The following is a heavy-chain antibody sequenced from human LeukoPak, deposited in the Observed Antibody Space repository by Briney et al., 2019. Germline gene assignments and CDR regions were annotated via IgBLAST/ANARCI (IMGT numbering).Heavy chain of an antibody. CDR2: FDPEDGET. Sequence: ASVKVSCKVSGYTLTELSMHWVRQAPGKGLEWMGGFDPEDGETIYAQKFQGRVTMTEDTSTDTAYMELSSLRSEDTAVYYCAKVRGASRPRDAFDIWGQGTMVTVSS. J-gene: IGHJ3*02. CDR3: AKVRGASRPRDAFDI. D-gene: IGHD1-26*01. CDR1: GYTLTELS. V-gene: IGHV1-24*01.